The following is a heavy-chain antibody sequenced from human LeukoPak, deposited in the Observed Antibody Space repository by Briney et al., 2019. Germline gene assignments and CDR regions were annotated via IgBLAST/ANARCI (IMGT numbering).Heavy chain of an antibody. Sequence: GGSLRLSCAASGFTFSSYAMTWDRQAPGKGLEWVSTFSLGGGSTYYADSVKGRFTISRDNSKNTLYLQMNSLIAEDTAVYFCVKEGTWGTLEYWGQGTLVTVSS. V-gene: IGHV3-23*01. CDR2: FSLGGGST. J-gene: IGHJ4*02. D-gene: IGHD3-16*01. CDR1: GFTFSSYA. CDR3: VKEGTWGTLEY.